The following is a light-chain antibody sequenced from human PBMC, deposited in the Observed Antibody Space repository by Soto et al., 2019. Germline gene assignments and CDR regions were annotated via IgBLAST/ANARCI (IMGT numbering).Light chain of an antibody. CDR1: STNMGADFD. V-gene: IGLV1-40*01. CDR2: KND. Sequence: QFVLTQPPSVSGAPGQRVTISCTGSSTNMGADFDVHWYRQTPGTAPKLLIYKNDDRPSGVPDRFSGSKSGTSASLAISGLQIEDEATYYCQSYDSGLSAVVFGGGTKLTVL. J-gene: IGLJ2*01. CDR3: QSYDSGLSAVV.